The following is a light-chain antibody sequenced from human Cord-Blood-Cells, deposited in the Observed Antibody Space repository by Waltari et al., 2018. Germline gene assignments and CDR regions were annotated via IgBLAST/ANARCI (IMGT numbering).Light chain of an antibody. V-gene: IGKV1-8*01. CDR3: QQYYSYPQT. J-gene: IGKJ2*01. CDR1: QGISSY. Sequence: AIRMTQSPSSLSASTGDRVTITCRASQGISSYLAWYQQKPGKAPKLRIYAASTLQSGVPSRFSGSGSGTDFTLTISCLQSEDFATYYCQQYYSYPQTFGQGTKLEIK. CDR2: AAS.